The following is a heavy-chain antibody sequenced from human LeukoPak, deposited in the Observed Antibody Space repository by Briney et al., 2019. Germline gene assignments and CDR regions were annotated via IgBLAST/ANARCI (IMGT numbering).Heavy chain of an antibody. CDR2: ISYDGSDK. V-gene: IGHV3-30*04. D-gene: IGHD3-10*01. J-gene: IGHJ6*02. Sequence: GGSLRLSCAASGFSLSSYAIYWVRQAPGKGLEWVAVISYDGSDKYYAHSVKGRFTISRDTSKNTLYLQMNSLKTEDTAVYYCARDTFGAGSPFHYYGMDVWGQGTTVTVSS. CDR1: GFSLSSYA. CDR3: ARDTFGAGSPFHYYGMDV.